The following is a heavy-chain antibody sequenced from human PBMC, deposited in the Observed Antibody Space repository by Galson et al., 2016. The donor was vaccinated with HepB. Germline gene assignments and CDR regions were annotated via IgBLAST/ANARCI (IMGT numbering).Heavy chain of an antibody. Sequence: SETLSLTCTVSGGSIRSYFWSWIRQSAGKGLQWIGRIYSAGSSIDDPSLRTHYNPSFKSRVTMSLDTSKNQIFLNVTSVTAADPAVFYRAIDMAGDWYRVSSSPYPRDGFDPWGQGTRVTVSS. J-gene: IGHJ5*02. CDR1: GGSIRSYF. CDR2: IYSAGSSIDDPSLRT. V-gene: IGHV4-4*07. CDR3: AIDMAGDWYRVSSSPYPRDGFDP. D-gene: IGHD6-6*01.